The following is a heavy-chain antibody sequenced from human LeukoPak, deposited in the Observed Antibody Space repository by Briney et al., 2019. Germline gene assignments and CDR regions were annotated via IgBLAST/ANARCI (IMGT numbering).Heavy chain of an antibody. CDR2: INPNSGGT. V-gene: IGHV1-2*02. CDR1: GYTFTGYY. Sequence: ASVKVSCKASGYTFTGYYMHWVRQAPGQGLEWMGWINPNSGGTNYAQKFQGRVTMTRDTSISTAYMELSRLRSDDTAVYYCARGDIVVVPAEIAAASNWGQGTLVTVSS. J-gene: IGHJ4*02. CDR3: ARGDIVVVPAEIAAASN. D-gene: IGHD2-2*01.